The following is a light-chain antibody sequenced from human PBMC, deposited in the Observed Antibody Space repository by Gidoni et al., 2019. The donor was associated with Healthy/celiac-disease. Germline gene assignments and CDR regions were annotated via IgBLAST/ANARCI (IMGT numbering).Light chain of an antibody. J-gene: IGKJ1*01. Sequence: EIVLTQSPGTLSLSPGERATLSCRASQSVSSSLAWYQQKPGQAPRLLIYGASSRATGIPDRFSGSGSGTDFTLTISRLEPEDFAVYYCQQYGSSPPWTFAQXTKVEIK. CDR3: QQYGSSPPWT. CDR2: GAS. V-gene: IGKV3-20*01. CDR1: QSVSSS.